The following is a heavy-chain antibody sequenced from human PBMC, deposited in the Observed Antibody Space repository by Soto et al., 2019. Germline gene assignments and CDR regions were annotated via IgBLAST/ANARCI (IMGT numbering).Heavy chain of an antibody. D-gene: IGHD3-3*01. V-gene: IGHV4-59*01. Sequence: SETLSLTCTVSGGSISGYYWSWIRQPPGKGLELIGYMFYTGSTNYNPSLKSRVTISIDTSKNQFSLKLSSVSAADTAVYYCAREDDLWSGYLAQWGQGTLVTVSS. CDR2: MFYTGST. CDR3: AREDDLWSGYLAQ. CDR1: GGSISGYY. J-gene: IGHJ4*02.